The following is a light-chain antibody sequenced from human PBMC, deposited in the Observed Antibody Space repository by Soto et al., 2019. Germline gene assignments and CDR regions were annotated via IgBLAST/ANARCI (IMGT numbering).Light chain of an antibody. J-gene: IGKJ2*01. V-gene: IGKV3-20*01. Sequence: EIVLTQSPGTLSLSPGERATLSCRASQSVSSSFLAWYQHKPGQAPRLLIYAASARATGIPDRFSGSGSGTDFTLTISRLEPEDFAVTFCQLNGSSHPRYTFGQGTKVDIX. CDR3: QLNGSSHPRYT. CDR1: QSVSSSF. CDR2: AAS.